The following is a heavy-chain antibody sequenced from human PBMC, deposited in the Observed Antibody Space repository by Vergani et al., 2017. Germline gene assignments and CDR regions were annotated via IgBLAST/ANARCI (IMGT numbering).Heavy chain of an antibody. CDR3: ARGVDGYNPFDG. D-gene: IGHD5-24*01. J-gene: IGHJ4*02. V-gene: IGHV4-30-2*01. CDR1: GCSISSGGYS. Sequence: QLQLQESGSGLVTPSQTLSLTCAVSGCSISSGGYSWSWLRPPPGKGLEWIGYIYHSGSTYYNPSLKSRVTISVDRSKNQFSLKLSSVTAADTAVYYCARGVDGYNPFDGGGQGSLVTVSS. CDR2: IYHSGST.